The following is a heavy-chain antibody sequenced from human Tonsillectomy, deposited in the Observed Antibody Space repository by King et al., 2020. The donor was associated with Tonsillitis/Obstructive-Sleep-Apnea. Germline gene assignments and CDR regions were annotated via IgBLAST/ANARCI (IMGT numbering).Heavy chain of an antibody. D-gene: IGHD3-16*02. CDR1: GFTFNNYA. CDR3: AKDSGRYDYIWGTYRDGNWCDP. J-gene: IGHJ5*02. CDR2: IIGSGGST. Sequence: VQLVESGGGLVQPGGSLRLSCAASGFTFNNYAMSWVRQAPGKGLEWVLAIIGSGGSTSYADSVKGRFTISEDNSKNTLYLQMKSLRAEDTAVYYCAKDSGRYDYIWGTYRDGNWCDPWGQGTLVTVSS. V-gene: IGHV3-23*04.